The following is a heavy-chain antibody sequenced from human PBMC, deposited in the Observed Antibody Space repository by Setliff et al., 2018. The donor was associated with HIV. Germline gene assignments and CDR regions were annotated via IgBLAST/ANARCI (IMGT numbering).Heavy chain of an antibody. CDR2: ISDSGDNT. CDR3: AKTIAALDY. V-gene: IGHV3-23*01. Sequence: PGGSLRLSCAASGFPFSTYAMNWVRQAPGKGLEWVSAISDSGDNTYYADSVKGRFTISRDNSRDTLYLQMNSLRVEDTAVYFCAKTIAALDYWGQGTLVTVSS. D-gene: IGHD6-13*01. CDR1: GFPFSTYA. J-gene: IGHJ4*02.